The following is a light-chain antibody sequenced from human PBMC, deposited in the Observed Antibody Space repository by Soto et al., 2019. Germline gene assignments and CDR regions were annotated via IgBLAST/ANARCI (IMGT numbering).Light chain of an antibody. CDR3: AAWDDSLSGPV. J-gene: IGLJ2*01. Sequence: QSVLTQPPSASGTPGQRVTISCSGSSSNIGSNYVYWYQQLPGTAPKLLIYRNNQRPSGVPDRFSGSKSGTSASLAISGHRSEDEADYYCAAWDDSLSGPVFGGETKVTVL. CDR1: SSNIGSNY. CDR2: RNN. V-gene: IGLV1-47*01.